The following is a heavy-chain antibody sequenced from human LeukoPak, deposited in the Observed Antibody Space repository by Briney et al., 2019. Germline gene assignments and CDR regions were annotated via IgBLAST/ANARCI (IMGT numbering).Heavy chain of an antibody. V-gene: IGHV1-69*13. J-gene: IGHJ4*02. D-gene: IGHD2-15*01. Sequence: GASVKVSCKASGGTFSSYAISWVRQAPGQGLEWMGGIIPIFGTANYAQKFQGRVTITADESTSTAYIELSSLRSEDTAVYYCARGGYCSGGSCYLGIVFDYWGQGTLVTVSS. CDR1: GGTFSSYA. CDR3: ARGGYCSGGSCYLGIVFDY. CDR2: IIPIFGTA.